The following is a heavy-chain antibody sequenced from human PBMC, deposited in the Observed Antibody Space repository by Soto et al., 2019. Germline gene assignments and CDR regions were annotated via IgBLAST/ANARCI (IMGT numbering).Heavy chain of an antibody. V-gene: IGHV4-30-2*01. D-gene: IGHD3-3*01. CDR3: AREMTIFGVAPGGGVDV. CDR1: GDSISTFDFS. J-gene: IGHJ6*02. CDR2: IYQSGRT. Sequence: SEILSLTCAVSGDSISTFDFSWSWIRQPPGRGLEWIGSIYQSGRTYYIPSLKSRVTMSLDKSKNQFSLKISSVVAADTAIYYCAREMTIFGVAPGGGVDVWGQGTTVTAP.